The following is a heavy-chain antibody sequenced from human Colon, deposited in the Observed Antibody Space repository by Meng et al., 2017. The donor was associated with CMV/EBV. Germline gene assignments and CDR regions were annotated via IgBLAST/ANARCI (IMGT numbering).Heavy chain of an antibody. CDR2: IYYSGST. J-gene: IGHJ6*02. V-gene: IGHV4-59*01. CDR1: GGSISSYY. D-gene: IGHD4-23*01. Sequence: SETLSLTCTVSGGSISSYYWSWIRQPPGKGLEWIGYIYYSGSTNYNPSLKSRVTISVDTSKNQFSLKLSSVTAADTAVYYCARSDYGGKRGMDVWGQGTTVTVSS. CDR3: ARSDYGGKRGMDV.